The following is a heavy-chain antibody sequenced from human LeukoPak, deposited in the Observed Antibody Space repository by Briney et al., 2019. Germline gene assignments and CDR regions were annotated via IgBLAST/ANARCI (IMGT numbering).Heavy chain of an antibody. D-gene: IGHD4-17*01. Sequence: GGSLRLSCAASGFTFDDYGMSWVRQAPGKGLEWVSAISGSGGSTYYADSVKGRFTISRDNSKNTLYLQMNSLRAEDTAVYYCASSDDYEDDIWGQGTMVTVSS. CDR3: ASSDDYEDDI. CDR1: GFTFDDYG. V-gene: IGHV3-23*01. J-gene: IGHJ3*02. CDR2: ISGSGGST.